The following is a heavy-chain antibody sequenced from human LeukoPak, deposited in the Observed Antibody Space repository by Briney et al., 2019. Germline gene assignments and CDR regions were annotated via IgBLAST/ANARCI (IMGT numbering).Heavy chain of an antibody. CDR3: ARDFADDYSDY. J-gene: IGHJ4*02. CDR1: GGSISSGGNY. Sequence: KPSETLSLTCNVSGGSISSGGNYWSWIRQHPGKGLEWIGHISYSGSTYYNPSLKSRVTISADTSKNQFSLKLNSVTAADTAVYFCARDFADDYSDYWGQGTLVTVSS. CDR2: ISYSGST. V-gene: IGHV4-31*03.